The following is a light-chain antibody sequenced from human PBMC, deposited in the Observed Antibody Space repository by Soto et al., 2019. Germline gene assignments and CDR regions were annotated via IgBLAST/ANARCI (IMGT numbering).Light chain of an antibody. CDR1: QSVSSSY. Sequence: EIVLTQSPGTLSLSPGERATLSCRASQSVSSSYLAWNQQKPGQAPRLLIYGASSRATGIPDRFSGSGSGTDFTLIISILVLVDFAGYDCHRDGSSPLLTFSADTKVDIK. CDR2: GAS. J-gene: IGKJ4*01. V-gene: IGKV3-20*01. CDR3: HRDGSSPLLT.